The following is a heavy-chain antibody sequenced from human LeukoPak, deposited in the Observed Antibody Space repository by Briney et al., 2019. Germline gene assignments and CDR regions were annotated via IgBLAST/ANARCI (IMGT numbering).Heavy chain of an antibody. CDR3: ARVYSGVYFDY. CDR1: GFTFSSYW. J-gene: IGHJ4*02. D-gene: IGHD1-26*01. CDR2: IKRDGTEK. Sequence: GGSLRLSGAASGFTFSSYWMTWVRQAPGKGLEWVANIKRDGTEKYYVDSVKGRFTLPRDNDQNSLSLQMHSLRGEDTAVYYCARVYSGVYFDYWGQGTLVTVSS. V-gene: IGHV3-7*04.